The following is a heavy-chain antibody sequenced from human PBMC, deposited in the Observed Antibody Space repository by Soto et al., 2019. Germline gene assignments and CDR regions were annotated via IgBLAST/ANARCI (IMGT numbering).Heavy chain of an antibody. Sequence: PSETLSLTCTVSVGSISSYYWSFIRQPPGEGLEWIGYIYYSGSTNYNPSLKIRVTISVDTSKNQFSLKLSSVTAADTAVYYCARMVRSSYYYYYYGMEVWGQGTPVTVSS. CDR2: IYYSGST. CDR3: ARMVRSSYYYYYYGMEV. V-gene: IGHV4-59*01. D-gene: IGHD3-10*01. CDR1: VGSISSYY. J-gene: IGHJ6*02.